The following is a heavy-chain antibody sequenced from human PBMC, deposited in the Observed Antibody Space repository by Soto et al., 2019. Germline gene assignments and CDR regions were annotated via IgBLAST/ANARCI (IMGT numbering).Heavy chain of an antibody. J-gene: IGHJ4*02. Sequence: TGGSLRLSCAASGFTFSSYWMSWVRQAPGKGLEWVANIKQDGSEKYYVDSVKGRFTISRDNAKNSLYLQMNSLRAEDTAVYYCARASIRIAVTSPFDSWGQGTLATVSS. CDR3: ARASIRIAVTSPFDS. V-gene: IGHV3-7*01. D-gene: IGHD6-19*01. CDR1: GFTFSSYW. CDR2: IKQDGSEK.